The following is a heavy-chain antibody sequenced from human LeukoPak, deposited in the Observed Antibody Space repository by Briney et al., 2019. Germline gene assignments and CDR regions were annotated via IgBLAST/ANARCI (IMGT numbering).Heavy chain of an antibody. CDR1: GFSFGTYA. Sequence: GGSLRLSCAASGFSFGTYAMTRVRQAPGKGLECVSTVSGSGGNTYYTDSVKGRFTISRDNSKNTLFLQMSSLRAEDTALYYCTRGGVVSAFGYWGQGVLVTVSS. CDR3: TRGGVVSAFGY. V-gene: IGHV3-23*01. CDR2: VSGSGGNT. D-gene: IGHD3-22*01. J-gene: IGHJ4*02.